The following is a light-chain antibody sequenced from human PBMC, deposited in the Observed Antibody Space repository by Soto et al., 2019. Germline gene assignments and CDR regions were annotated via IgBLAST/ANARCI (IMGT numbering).Light chain of an antibody. CDR2: GTS. V-gene: IGKV3-20*01. CDR3: QQYGGSAGWT. Sequence: EIVLTQSPGTLSLSPGERATLSCKASQSVDPSYLCWFQQRPGQAPRLLIYGTSNRATGIPDRFSGSGSGTDFTLTISRVAPEDIAVYFCQQYGGSAGWTFGQGTKVDI. J-gene: IGKJ1*01. CDR1: QSVDPSY.